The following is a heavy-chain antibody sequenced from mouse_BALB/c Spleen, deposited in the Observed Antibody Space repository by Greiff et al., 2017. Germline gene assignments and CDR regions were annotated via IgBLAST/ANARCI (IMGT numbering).Heavy chain of an antibody. J-gene: IGHJ2*01. V-gene: IGHV5-4*02. Sequence: EVKVVESGGGLVKPGGSLKLSCAASGFTFSDYYMYWVRQTPEKRLEWVATISDGGSYTYYPDSVKGRFTISRDNAKNNLYLQMSSLKSEDTAMYYCARGATVVPSFDYWGQGTTLTVSS. CDR3: ARGATVVPSFDY. D-gene: IGHD1-1*01. CDR2: ISDGGSYT. CDR1: GFTFSDYY.